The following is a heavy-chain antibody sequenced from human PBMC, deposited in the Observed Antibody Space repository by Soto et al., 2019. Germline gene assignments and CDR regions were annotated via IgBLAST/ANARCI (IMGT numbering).Heavy chain of an antibody. J-gene: IGHJ4*02. V-gene: IGHV4-31*03. CDR1: GGSISSGGYY. CDR3: ARSSTSANYFAY. D-gene: IGHD2-2*01. CDR2: IYYSGST. Sequence: QVQLQESGPGLVKPSQTLSLTCTVSGGSISSGGYYWSWIRQHPGKGLEWIGYIYYSGSTYYNPSPKRRGTITVDTAKNQFSLKLSSVTAADTAVYYCARSSTSANYFAYWGQGTLVTVSS.